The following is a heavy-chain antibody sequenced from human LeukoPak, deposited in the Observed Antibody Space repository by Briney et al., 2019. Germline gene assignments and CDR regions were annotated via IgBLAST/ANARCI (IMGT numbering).Heavy chain of an antibody. V-gene: IGHV1-18*01. CDR1: GYTFTNYG. D-gene: IGHD2-21*01. CDR3: ARGAYCGGDCSSSDAFDI. Sequence: ASMKVSCKASGYTFTNYGVSGVRQAPGQGLEWMGWISAYNGNTNYAQNLQGRVTLTTDTSTTTASLELRSLRSDDTAVYYCARGAYCGGDCSSSDAFDIWGQGTMVTVSS. J-gene: IGHJ3*02. CDR2: ISAYNGNT.